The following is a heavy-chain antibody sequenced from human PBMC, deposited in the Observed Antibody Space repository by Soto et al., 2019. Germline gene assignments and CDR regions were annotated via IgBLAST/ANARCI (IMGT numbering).Heavy chain of an antibody. J-gene: IGHJ6*03. CDR3: ARDRSPVYDSSVYYYMDV. CDR2: INPSGGST. D-gene: IGHD3-22*01. V-gene: IGHV1-46*01. Sequence: ASVKVSCKASGYTFTSYYMHWVRQAPGQGLEWMGIINPSGGSTSYAQKFQGRVTMTRDTSTSTVYMELSSLRSEDTAVYYCARDRSPVYDSSVYYYMDVWGKGTTVTVSS. CDR1: GYTFTSYY.